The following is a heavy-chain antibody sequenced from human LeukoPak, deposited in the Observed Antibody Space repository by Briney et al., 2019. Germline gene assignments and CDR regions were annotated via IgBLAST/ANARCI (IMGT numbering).Heavy chain of an antibody. J-gene: IGHJ3*02. CDR3: ASVAPLDDAFDI. Sequence: GGSLRLSCAASGFTFDDYAMHWVRQAPGKGLEWVSGISWNSGSIGYADSVKGRFTISRDDAKNSLYLQMNSLRAEDTAVYYCASVAPLDDAFDIWGQGTMVTVSS. CDR1: GFTFDDYA. V-gene: IGHV3-9*01. CDR2: ISWNSGSI.